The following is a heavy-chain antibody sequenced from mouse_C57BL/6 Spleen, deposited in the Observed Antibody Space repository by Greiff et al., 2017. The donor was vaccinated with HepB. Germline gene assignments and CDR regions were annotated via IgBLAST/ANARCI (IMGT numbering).Heavy chain of an antibody. D-gene: IGHD1-1*01. J-gene: IGHJ4*01. CDR1: GYTFTSYW. Sequence: QVQLQQPGAELVKPGASVKLSCKASGYTFTSYWMHWVKQRPGRGLEWIGRIDPNSGGTKYNEKFKSKATLTVDKPSSTAYMQLSSLTSEDSAVYYCARSLYYYGSRDYAMDYWGQGTSVTVSS. V-gene: IGHV1-72*01. CDR2: IDPNSGGT. CDR3: ARSLYYYGSRDYAMDY.